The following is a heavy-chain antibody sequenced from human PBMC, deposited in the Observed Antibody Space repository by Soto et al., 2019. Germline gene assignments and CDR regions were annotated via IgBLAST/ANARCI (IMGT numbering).Heavy chain of an antibody. J-gene: IGHJ4*02. CDR3: AIQASGWYPYY. V-gene: IGHV4-4*02. CDR1: GGSISSSNW. D-gene: IGHD6-19*01. CDR2: IFDSGTT. Sequence: SQTPSLTCAVSGGSISSSNWWSWVRQPPGKGLEWILYIFDSGTTYYNPSLKSRVTISVDPSKSQFSLRLTSVTATDTAVYYCAIQASGWYPYYWGQGTLVIVX.